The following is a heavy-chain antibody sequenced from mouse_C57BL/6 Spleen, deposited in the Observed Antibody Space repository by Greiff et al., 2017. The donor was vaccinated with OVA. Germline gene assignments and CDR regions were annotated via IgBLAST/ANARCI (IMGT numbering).Heavy chain of an antibody. CDR3: ARALWGY. J-gene: IGHJ2*01. Sequence: QVQLKQPGTELVKPGASVKISCKASGYSFTSYYIHWVKQRPGQGLEWIGWIYPGSGNTKYNEKFKGKATLTADTSSSTAYMQLSSLTSEDSAVYYCARALWGYWGQGTTLTVSS. CDR2: IYPGSGNT. V-gene: IGHV1-66*01. CDR1: GYSFTSYY. D-gene: IGHD1-1*02.